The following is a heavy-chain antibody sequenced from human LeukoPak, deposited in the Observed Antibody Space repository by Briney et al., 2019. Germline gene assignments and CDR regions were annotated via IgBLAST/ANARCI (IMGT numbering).Heavy chain of an antibody. J-gene: IGHJ6*03. D-gene: IGHD3-16*01. V-gene: IGHV3-7*01. CDR3: ARGGIYIPPYYYYYMDV. CDR1: GFTFSRYW. CDR2: IKEDGSEK. Sequence: GWSLRLSCAASGFTFSRYWMSWVRQAPGKGLEWVANIKEDGSEKYSVDSVRGRFTVYRDNAEHSLYLQMNSVRAEDTAVYYCARGGIYIPPYYYYYMDVWGRGTTVTVSS.